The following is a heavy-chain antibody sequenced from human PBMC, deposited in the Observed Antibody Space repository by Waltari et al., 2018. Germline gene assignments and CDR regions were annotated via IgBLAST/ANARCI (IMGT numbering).Heavy chain of an antibody. D-gene: IGHD3-3*01. CDR1: GCSRSRDI. V-gene: IGHV3-21*01. CDR2: ISSSSSYI. CDR3: ARDRLRFLGGNTFDI. J-gene: IGHJ3*02. Sequence: EVQLVESGGGLVKPGGSLRLGCARSGCSRSRDIMNWVRHAPGKGREWVSFISSSSSYIFYADSVKGRFTIARDNAKNSLYLQMNSLRAEDTAVYYCARDRLRFLGGNTFDIWGQGTMVTVS.